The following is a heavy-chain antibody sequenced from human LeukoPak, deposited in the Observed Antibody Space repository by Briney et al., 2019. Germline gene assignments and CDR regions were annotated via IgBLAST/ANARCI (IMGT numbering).Heavy chain of an antibody. CDR2: IYTSGST. J-gene: IGHJ4*02. CDR3: ARVDRGGDLEFDY. V-gene: IGHV4-61*02. D-gene: IGHD2-21*02. CDR1: GGSISSGSYY. Sequence: SETLSLTCTVSGGSISSGSYYWSWIRQPAGKGLEWIGRIYTSGSTNYSPSLKSRVTISVDTSKNQFSLKLSSVTAADTAVYYCARVDRGGDLEFDYWGQGTLVTVSS.